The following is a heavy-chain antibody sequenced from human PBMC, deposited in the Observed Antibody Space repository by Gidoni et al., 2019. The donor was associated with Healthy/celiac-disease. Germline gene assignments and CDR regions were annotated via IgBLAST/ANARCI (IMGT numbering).Heavy chain of an antibody. V-gene: IGHV3-23*01. CDR1: GFTFSSYA. J-gene: IGHJ4*02. Sequence: EVQLLESGGGLVQPGGSLRLSCAASGFTFSSYARSWGRQAPGKGLEWVAVSSGSGGSTYYADSVKGRFTISRDNSKNTLYLQMNSLRAEDTAVYYCAPQSWSTDPPIDYWGQGTLVTVSS. CDR3: APQSWSTDPPIDY. CDR2: SSGSGGST. D-gene: IGHD6-13*01.